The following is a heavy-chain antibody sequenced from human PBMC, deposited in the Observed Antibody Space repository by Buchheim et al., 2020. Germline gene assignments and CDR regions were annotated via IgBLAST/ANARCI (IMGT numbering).Heavy chain of an antibody. CDR3: TKADDCSGGSCYCFDY. J-gene: IGHJ4*02. Sequence: VQLMESGGGVVQPGKSLRLSCAASGFTSSRYPMHCVRQTPGKGLEWLAGISDDGTNTYYADSARGRFTISRDKNTLFLQMNSLRADDTALYYCTKADDCSGGSCYCFDYWGQGTL. V-gene: IGHV3-30-3*01. CDR1: GFTSSRYP. CDR2: ISDDGTNT. D-gene: IGHD2-15*01.